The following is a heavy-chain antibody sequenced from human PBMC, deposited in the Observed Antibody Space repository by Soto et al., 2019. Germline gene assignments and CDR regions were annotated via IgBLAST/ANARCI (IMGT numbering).Heavy chain of an antibody. CDR1: GFTFSSYA. D-gene: IGHD2-15*01. Sequence: GGSLRLSCAASGFTFSSYAMSWVRQAPGKGLEWVSAISGSGGSTYYADSVKGRFTISRDNSKNTLYLQMNSLRAEDTAVYYCAKRADFDCSGGSCSKYFQHWGQGTLVTVSS. CDR3: AKRADFDCSGGSCSKYFQH. V-gene: IGHV3-23*01. J-gene: IGHJ1*01. CDR2: ISGSGGST.